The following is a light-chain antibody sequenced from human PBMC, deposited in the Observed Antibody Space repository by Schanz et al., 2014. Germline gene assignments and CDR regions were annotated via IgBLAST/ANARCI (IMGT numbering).Light chain of an antibody. CDR1: QSISTN. CDR3: QQRSNCPLT. CDR2: GAS. J-gene: IGKJ4*01. V-gene: IGKV3-11*01. Sequence: EIVLTQSPATLSVSPGQRGTLSCRASQSISTNLAWYQQKPGQAPRLLIYGASTRATGVPARFSGSGSGTDFTLTISSLEPEDFAVYYCQQRSNCPLTFGGGTKVEIK.